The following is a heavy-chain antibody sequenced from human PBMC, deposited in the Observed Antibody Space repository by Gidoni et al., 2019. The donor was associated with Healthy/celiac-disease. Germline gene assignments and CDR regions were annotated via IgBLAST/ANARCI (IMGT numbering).Heavy chain of an antibody. D-gene: IGHD3-22*01. CDR1: GYPLTAFS. V-gene: IGHV1-24*01. CDR2: FDPEEGET. J-gene: IGHJ2*01. Sequence: QVPLLQSGAEVQTPGASVTVSCTVSGYPLTAFSMPWVRQAPGKGLEWMGGFDPEEGETIYAEKCQGRVTMTEDTSTDTAYMELSSLRSEDTAVYDWATTSSGPVGTMIGVARHWYFDIGGRGTLVTGSS. CDR3: ATTSSGPVGTMIGVARHWYFDI.